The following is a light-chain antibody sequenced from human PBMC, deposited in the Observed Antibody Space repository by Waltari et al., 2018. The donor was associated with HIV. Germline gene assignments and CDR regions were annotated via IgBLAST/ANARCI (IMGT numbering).Light chain of an antibody. CDR1: TSTIGNNY. Sequence: QSVLTQPPSVSAAPGQRVTISCSGSTSTIGNNYVCWYQQFPGTAPKLLIYENDKRPSGIPDRFSGSNSGTSATLYITGLQTGDEADYYCGTWDSRLRAEVFGGGTKLTVL. J-gene: IGLJ2*01. CDR2: END. V-gene: IGLV1-51*02. CDR3: GTWDSRLRAEV.